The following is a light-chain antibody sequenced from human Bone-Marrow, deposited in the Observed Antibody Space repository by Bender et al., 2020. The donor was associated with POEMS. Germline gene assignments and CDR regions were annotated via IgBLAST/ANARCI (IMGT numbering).Light chain of an antibody. CDR2: EVS. Sequence: QSALTQPPSVSGSPGQSVTISCTGTSSDVGGYNYVSWYQQHSGKAPKLMIYEVSNRPSGVSNRFSGSKSGNTASLTISGLQAEDEADYYYSSYTSSSTLVFGGGTKLTVL. CDR3: SSYTSSSTLV. V-gene: IGLV2-14*01. J-gene: IGLJ3*02. CDR1: SSDVGGYNY.